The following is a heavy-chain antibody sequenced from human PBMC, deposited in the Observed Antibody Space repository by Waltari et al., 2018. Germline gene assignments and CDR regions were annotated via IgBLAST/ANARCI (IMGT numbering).Heavy chain of an antibody. V-gene: IGHV3-9*01. D-gene: IGHD2-2*01. CDR2: ISWNSGSI. CDR3: AKEGVPYYYYYMDV. CDR1: GFTFDDYA. J-gene: IGHJ6*03. Sequence: EVQLVESGGGLVQPGRSLRLSCAASGFTFDDYAMHWFRQAPGKGLEWVSGISWNSGSIGYADSVKGRFTISRDNAKNSLYLQMNSLRAEDTALYYCAKEGVPYYYYYMDVWGKGTTVTVSS.